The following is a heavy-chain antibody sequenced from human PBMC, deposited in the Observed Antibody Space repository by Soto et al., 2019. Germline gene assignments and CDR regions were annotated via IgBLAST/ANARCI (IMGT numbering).Heavy chain of an antibody. J-gene: IGHJ6*02. CDR2: ISAYNGNT. CDR1: GYTFTSYG. V-gene: IGHV1-18*01. CDR3: ARDRGAYGMDV. Sequence: QVQLVQSGAEVKKPGASVKVSCTASGYTFTSYGISWVRQXXXXGLEWMGWISAYNGNTNYAQKLQGRVTMTTDTSTSXAXMXXXSLXSDXTAVYYCARDRGAYGMDVWGQGTTVTVSS.